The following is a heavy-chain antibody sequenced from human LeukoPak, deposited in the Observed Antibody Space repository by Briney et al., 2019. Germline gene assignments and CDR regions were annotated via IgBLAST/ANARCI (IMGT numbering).Heavy chain of an antibody. V-gene: IGHV4-61*02. CDR1: GGSISSGSYY. D-gene: IGHD4-23*01. Sequence: KASQTLSHTCTVSGGSISSGSYYWSWIRQPAGKGLEWIGRIYTSGSTNYNPSLKSRVTISVDTSKNQFSLKLSSVTAADTAVYYCARSRMTMVVTRPYFDYWGQGTLVTVSS. CDR3: ARSRMTMVVTRPYFDY. J-gene: IGHJ4*02. CDR2: IYTSGST.